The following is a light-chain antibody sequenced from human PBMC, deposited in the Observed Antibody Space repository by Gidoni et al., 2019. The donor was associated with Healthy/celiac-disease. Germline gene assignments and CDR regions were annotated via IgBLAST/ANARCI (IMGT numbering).Light chain of an antibody. J-gene: IGKJ1*01. CDR1: QSISSY. V-gene: IGKV1-39*01. Sequence: DIQMTQSPSSLSASVGDRVTITCRASQSISSYLHWYQQKPGKAPKLLIYAASSLQSGGPSRFSGSGYGTDFTLTISSLQPEDFATYYCQQSYSTPRTFGQGTKVEIK. CDR2: AAS. CDR3: QQSYSTPRT.